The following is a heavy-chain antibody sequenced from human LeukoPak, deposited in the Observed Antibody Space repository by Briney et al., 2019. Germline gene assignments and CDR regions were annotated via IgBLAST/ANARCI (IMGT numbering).Heavy chain of an antibody. Sequence: GGSLRLSCAASGFTVSSNYMSWVRQAPGKGLEWVSVIYSGGSTYYADSVKGRFTISRDNSKNTLYLQMNSLRAEDTAVYYCAKDKGYYYGSGLDYWGQGTLVTVSS. D-gene: IGHD3-10*01. CDR1: GFTVSSNY. J-gene: IGHJ4*02. CDR2: IYSGGST. V-gene: IGHV3-53*01. CDR3: AKDKGYYYGSGLDY.